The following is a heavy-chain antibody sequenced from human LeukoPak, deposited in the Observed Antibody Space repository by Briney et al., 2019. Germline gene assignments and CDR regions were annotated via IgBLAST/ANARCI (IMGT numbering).Heavy chain of an antibody. Sequence: PGGSLRLSCSASGFTFTNYAMHWVRQAPGKGLEYVSGVTSNGGSTSYADSVKGRFTISRDNSKNTLYLQMSSLRVEDTAVYYCVSAGRNWNSPADRWGQGTLVTVSS. CDR1: GFTFTNYA. D-gene: IGHD1-7*01. CDR2: VTSNGGST. J-gene: IGHJ5*02. CDR3: VSAGRNWNSPADR. V-gene: IGHV3-64D*09.